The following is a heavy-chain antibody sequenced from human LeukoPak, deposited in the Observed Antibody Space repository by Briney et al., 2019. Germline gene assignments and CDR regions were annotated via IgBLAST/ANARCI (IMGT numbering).Heavy chain of an antibody. CDR3: AREARGGPGQWLVRVAYYFDY. D-gene: IGHD6-19*01. CDR1: GFTFSDYY. CDR2: ISSSGSTI. V-gene: IGHV3-11*01. J-gene: IGHJ4*02. Sequence: GGSLRLSCAASGFTFSDYYMSWIRQAPGKGLEWVSYISSSGSTIYYADSVKGRFTISRDNAKNSLYLQMNSLRAEDTAVYYCAREARGGPGQWLVRVAYYFDYWGQGTLVTVSS.